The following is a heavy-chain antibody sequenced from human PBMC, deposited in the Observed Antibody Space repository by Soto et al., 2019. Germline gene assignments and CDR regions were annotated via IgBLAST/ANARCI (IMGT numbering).Heavy chain of an antibody. Sequence: QVQLQESGPGLVKPSGTLSLTCAVSGGSISSSNWWSWVRQPPGKGLEWIGEIYHSGSTNYNPSPXXRXXIAVDKSKSQFSLKLGSVAAADTAVYHCARVSGSYYYGMDVWGQGTTVIVSS. D-gene: IGHD1-26*01. V-gene: IGHV4-4*02. J-gene: IGHJ6*02. CDR1: GGSISSSNW. CDR2: IYHSGST. CDR3: ARVSGSYYYGMDV.